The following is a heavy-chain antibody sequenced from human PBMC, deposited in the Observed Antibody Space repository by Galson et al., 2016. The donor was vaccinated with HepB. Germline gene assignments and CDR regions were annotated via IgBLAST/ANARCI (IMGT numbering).Heavy chain of an antibody. J-gene: IGHJ6*02. CDR3: ARVKKWLVISPGMDV. CDR1: GFTFTNYG. CDR2: ISGDNGRR. V-gene: IGHV1-18*01. Sequence: SVKVSCKASGFTFTNYGVSWVRQAPGQGLEWMGWISGDNGRRNYAQNFQGRVTMTTDTSTTTAYMELRSLKSDDTAVYYCARVKKWLVISPGMDVWGQGTTVTVSS. D-gene: IGHD6-19*01.